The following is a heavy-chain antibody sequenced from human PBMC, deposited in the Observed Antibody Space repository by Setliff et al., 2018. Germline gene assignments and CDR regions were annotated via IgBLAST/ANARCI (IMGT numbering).Heavy chain of an antibody. J-gene: IGHJ4*02. CDR1: GYTFTSYA. Sequence: ASVKVSCKASGYTFTSYAMHWVRQAPGQRLEWMGWNNAGNGNTKYSQKFQGRVTITRDTSASTAYMELSSLRSEDTAVYYCARSPPTSTYYDFWSGYSYYFDYWGQGTLVTVSS. CDR3: ARSPPTSTYYDFWSGYSYYFDY. D-gene: IGHD3-3*01. CDR2: NNAGNGNT. V-gene: IGHV1-3*01.